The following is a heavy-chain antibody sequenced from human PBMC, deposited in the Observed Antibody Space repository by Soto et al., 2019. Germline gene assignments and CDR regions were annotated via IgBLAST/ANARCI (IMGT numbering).Heavy chain of an antibody. J-gene: IGHJ4*02. Sequence: PSETLSLTCTVSGGSISSYYWSWIRQPPGKGLEWIGYIYYSGSTNYNPSLKSRVTISVDTSKNQFSLKLSSVTAADTAVYYCAREGTDCSGGSCYPPDFDYWGQGTLVTVSS. CDR2: IYYSGST. CDR3: AREGTDCSGGSCYPPDFDY. CDR1: GGSISSYY. D-gene: IGHD2-15*01. V-gene: IGHV4-59*01.